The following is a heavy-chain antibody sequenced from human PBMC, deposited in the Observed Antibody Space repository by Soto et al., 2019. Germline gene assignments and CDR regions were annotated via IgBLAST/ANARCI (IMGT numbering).Heavy chain of an antibody. CDR2: INHSGST. J-gene: IGHJ3*02. CDR1: GGSFSGYY. D-gene: IGHD4-17*01. Sequence: LSLTCAVYGGSFSGYYWSWIRQPPGKGLEWIGEINHSGSTNYNPSLKSRVTVSVDTSKNQFSLKLSSVTAADTAVYYCASPTTVVRDAFDIWGQGTMVTVSS. V-gene: IGHV4-34*01. CDR3: ASPTTVVRDAFDI.